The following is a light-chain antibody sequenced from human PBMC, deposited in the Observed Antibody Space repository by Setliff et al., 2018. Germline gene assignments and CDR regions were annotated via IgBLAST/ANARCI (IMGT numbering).Light chain of an antibody. CDR1: GAGFT. CDR3: QSYAGGLGGYV. CDR2: HNN. J-gene: IGLJ1*01. Sequence: QSVLTQLPSVPGAPGQRVSISCTGIGAGFTVHWYQQLPTTAPKLLISHNNNRPSGVPDRFSGSRSGTSASLVITGLQAEDEADYYCQSYAGGLGGYVFGGGTKGTVL. V-gene: IGLV1-40*01.